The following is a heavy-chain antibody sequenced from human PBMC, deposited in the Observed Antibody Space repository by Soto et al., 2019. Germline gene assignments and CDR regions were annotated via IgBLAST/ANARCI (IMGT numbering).Heavy chain of an antibody. CDR2: IYKSATT. J-gene: IGHJ5*01. CDR3: ARGRYCLTGRCFPNWFDS. CDR1: GASIPTVDYF. Sequence: SETLSLTCSVSGASIPTVDYFWAWIRQPPGQALEYIGYIYKSATTYYNPSFEGRVAISLDTSKSHFSLNVTSVTAADTAVYFCARGRYCLTGRCFPNWFDSWGQGTLVTVSS. D-gene: IGHD2-15*01. V-gene: IGHV4-30-4*01.